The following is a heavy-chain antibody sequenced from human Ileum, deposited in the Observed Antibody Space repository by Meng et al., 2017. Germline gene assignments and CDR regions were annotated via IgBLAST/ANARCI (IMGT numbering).Heavy chain of an antibody. CDR1: GFTFSSYA. CDR2: ISYDGSNK. J-gene: IGHJ4*02. CDR3: TRGEDH. V-gene: IGHV3-30-3*01. Sequence: QVQLVESGGGVVQPGRSLRLSCAASGFTFSSYAMHWVRQAPGKGLEWVAVISYDGSNKYYADSVKGRFTISRDNSKNTLYLQMNNLRADDTAMYYCTRGEDHWGQGTLVTVSS.